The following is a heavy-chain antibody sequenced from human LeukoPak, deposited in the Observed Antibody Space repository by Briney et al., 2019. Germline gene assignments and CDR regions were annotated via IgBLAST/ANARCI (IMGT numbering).Heavy chain of an antibody. CDR1: GGSISSSDYY. J-gene: IGHJ4*02. CDR3: ARGKWELSVGFGQ. V-gene: IGHV4-39*07. CDR2: IYYSVNT. Sequence: PSETLSLTCTVSGGSISSSDYYWGWFRQPPGKGLEWIGSIYYSVNTYYNPSLKSRVTISIDTSKNQISLKLSSVTAADTAVYYCARGKWELSVGFGQWGQGTLVTVSS. D-gene: IGHD1-26*01.